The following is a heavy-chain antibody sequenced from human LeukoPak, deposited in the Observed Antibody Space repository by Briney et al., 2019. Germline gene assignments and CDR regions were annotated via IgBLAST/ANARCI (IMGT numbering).Heavy chain of an antibody. V-gene: IGHV3-23*01. CDR2: ISGSGGST. Sequence: GGSLRLSCAASGFTFSSYAMSWVRKAPGKGLEWVSAISGSGGSTYYADSVKGRFTISRDNSKNALYLQMNSLRAEDTAVYYCAKEGLIVVVPAAMGDYWGQGTLVIVSS. CDR3: AKEGLIVVVPAAMGDY. J-gene: IGHJ4*02. D-gene: IGHD2-2*01. CDR1: GFTFSSYA.